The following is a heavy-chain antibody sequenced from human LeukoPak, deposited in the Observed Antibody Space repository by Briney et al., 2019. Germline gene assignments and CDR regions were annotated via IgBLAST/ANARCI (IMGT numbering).Heavy chain of an antibody. J-gene: IGHJ4*02. CDR3: ARSYDFWSSYYPLDY. V-gene: IGHV1-8*03. CDR1: GYTFTSYD. Sequence: ASVKVSCKASGYTFTSYDINWVRQAPGQGLEWMGWMNPNSGNTDYAQKFQGRVTITTNTSQRTAYMGLSSVTSEDTAVYYCARSYDFWSSYYPLDYWGQGTLVTVSS. CDR2: MNPNSGNT. D-gene: IGHD3-3*01.